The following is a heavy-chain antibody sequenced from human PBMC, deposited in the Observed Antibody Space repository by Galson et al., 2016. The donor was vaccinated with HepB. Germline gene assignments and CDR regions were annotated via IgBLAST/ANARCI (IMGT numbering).Heavy chain of an antibody. CDR2: IYYTGIT. Sequence: SETLSLTCTVSGDSIDTYYWSWIRQPPGKGLEWLGYIYYTGITSYNPSLKARLTIATGASKNQVLLVISDVDPSDTATYYCAHRHRSAYRWSFHVWGQGTIVTVS. J-gene: IGHJ3*01. V-gene: IGHV4-59*12. CDR3: AHRHRSAYRWSFHV. CDR1: GDSIDTYY. D-gene: IGHD2-21*01.